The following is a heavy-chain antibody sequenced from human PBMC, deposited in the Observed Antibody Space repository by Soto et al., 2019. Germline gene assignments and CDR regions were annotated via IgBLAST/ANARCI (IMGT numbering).Heavy chain of an antibody. Sequence: QVQLQESGPRLVKPSETLSLTCTVSGGSMIAYYWNWMRQPPGKGLHWIGYTYYSGSTTYNPSLKSRVTISVDSSKNQFSLKLDSVTPADTAVYYCARVRGTAGKRYFDYWGPGTLVTVSS. V-gene: IGHV4-59*01. CDR3: ARVRGTAGKRYFDY. CDR1: GGSMIAYY. D-gene: IGHD6-13*01. J-gene: IGHJ4*02. CDR2: TYYSGST.